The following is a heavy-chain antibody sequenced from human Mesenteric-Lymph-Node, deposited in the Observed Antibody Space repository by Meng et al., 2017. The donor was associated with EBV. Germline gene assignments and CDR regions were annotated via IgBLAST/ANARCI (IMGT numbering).Heavy chain of an antibody. D-gene: IGHD3-10*01. Sequence: QITLKESGPTLVKPTETLTLTCTFSGFSLSASGVSVGWFRQPPGKALECLTLIYWDDDRRYSPSLKSRLTITKDTSKNQVVLTMTNMDPVDTATYYCAHGTFYYGSGTYFGKTDFDYWGQGTLFTVSS. V-gene: IGHV2-5*02. J-gene: IGHJ4*02. CDR3: AHGTFYYGSGTYFGKTDFDY. CDR2: IYWDDDR. CDR1: GFSLSASGVS.